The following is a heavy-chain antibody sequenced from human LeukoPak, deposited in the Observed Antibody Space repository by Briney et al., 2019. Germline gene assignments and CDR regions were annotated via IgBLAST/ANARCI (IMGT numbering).Heavy chain of an antibody. CDR2: IYTSGST. D-gene: IGHD3-10*01. CDR1: GGSISSGSYY. V-gene: IGHV4-61*02. J-gene: IGHJ4*02. CDR3: VREEWEWFGELKGDFDY. Sequence: SQTLSLTCTVSGGSISSGSYYWSWIRQPAGKGLEWIGRIYTSGSTNYNPSLKSRVTMSVDTSKNQFSLKLSSVTAADTAVYYCVREEWEWFGELKGDFDYWGQGTLVTVSS.